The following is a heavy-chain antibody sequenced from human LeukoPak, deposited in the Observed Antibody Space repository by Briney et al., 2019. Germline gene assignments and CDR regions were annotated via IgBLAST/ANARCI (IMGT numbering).Heavy chain of an antibody. CDR1: GFTVSSNY. Sequence: GGSLRLSCAASGFTVSSNYMSWVAQAPGKGLEWVSVIYSGGRTYYADSVKGRFTISSHNSKNTLYLQMNSLRAEDTAVYYCARVNGGGFDHWGQGTLVTVSA. CDR3: ARVNGGGFDH. V-gene: IGHV3-53*04. CDR2: IYSGGRT. J-gene: IGHJ4*02. D-gene: IGHD3-10*01.